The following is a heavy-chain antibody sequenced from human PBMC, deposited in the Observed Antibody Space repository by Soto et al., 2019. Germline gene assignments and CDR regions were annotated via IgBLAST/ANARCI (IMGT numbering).Heavy chain of an antibody. D-gene: IGHD5-12*01. CDR3: AKGSIEYSASVDN. V-gene: IGHV3-23*01. CDR1: GFSFSSYA. Sequence: DVQLLDSGGGLVQPGGSLRLSCAASGFSFSSYAMVWVRQAPGKGLKWVAVISARGGSSYFADSVKGRFTLSRDNSKNVLSLEMNSLRAEDTAIYFCAKGSIEYSASVDNWGQGTLVVVSS. J-gene: IGHJ4*02. CDR2: ISARGGSS.